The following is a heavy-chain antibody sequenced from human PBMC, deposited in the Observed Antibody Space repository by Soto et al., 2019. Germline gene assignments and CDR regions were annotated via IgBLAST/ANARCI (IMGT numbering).Heavy chain of an antibody. CDR3: ARDRGAVVVVAATQGDWFDP. D-gene: IGHD2-15*01. J-gene: IGHJ5*02. CDR2: IIPILGIA. Sequence: QVQLVQSGAEVKKPGSSVKVSCKASGGTFSSYTISWVRQAPGQGLEWMGRIIPILGIANYAQKFQGRVTITADKSPGTAYMELSSLRSEDTAVYYCARDRGAVVVVAATQGDWFDPWGQGTLVTVSS. V-gene: IGHV1-69*08. CDR1: GGTFSSYT.